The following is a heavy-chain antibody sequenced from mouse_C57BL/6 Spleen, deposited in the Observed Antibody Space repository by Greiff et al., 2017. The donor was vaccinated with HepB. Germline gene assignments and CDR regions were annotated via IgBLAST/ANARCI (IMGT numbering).Heavy chain of an antibody. Sequence: LQESGAELARPGASVKLSCKASGYTFTSYGISWVKQRTGQGLEWIGEIYPRSGNTYYNEKFKGKATLTADKSSSTAYMELRSLTSEDSAVYFCADGSSSSFAYWGQGTLVTVSA. CDR3: ADGSSSSFAY. V-gene: IGHV1-81*01. CDR1: GYTFTSYG. CDR2: IYPRSGNT. D-gene: IGHD1-1*01. J-gene: IGHJ3*01.